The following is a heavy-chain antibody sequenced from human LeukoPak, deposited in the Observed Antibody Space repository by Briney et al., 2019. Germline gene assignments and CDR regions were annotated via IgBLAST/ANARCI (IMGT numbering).Heavy chain of an antibody. CDR1: GFTVSNNY. D-gene: IGHD3-22*01. CDR3: ARDSRQDYYDSSGYLWFAFDI. V-gene: IGHV3-53*01. CDR2: IYSGGST. J-gene: IGHJ3*02. Sequence: GGSLRLSCAASGFTVSNNYMSWVRQAPGKGLEWGSGIYSGGSTYYADSVKGRFTISRDNSKNTLYLQMNSLRAEDTAVYYCARDSRQDYYDSSGYLWFAFDIWGQGTMVTVSS.